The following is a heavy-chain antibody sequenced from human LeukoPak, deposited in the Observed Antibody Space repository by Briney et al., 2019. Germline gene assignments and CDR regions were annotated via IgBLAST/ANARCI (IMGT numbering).Heavy chain of an antibody. J-gene: IGHJ6*02. D-gene: IGHD6-13*01. CDR2: ISDSDSGT. CDR1: GFIFRSYA. CDR3: AKGYGYSSSWTSNYYFYGLDV. V-gene: IGHV3-23*01. Sequence: GGSLRLSCAASGFIFRSYAMSWVRQAPGKGLEWVSAISDSDSGTYYADSVKGRFTISRDNSKNTLYLQMNSLRAEDTALYYCAKGYGYSSSWTSNYYFYGLDVWGQGTTVTISS.